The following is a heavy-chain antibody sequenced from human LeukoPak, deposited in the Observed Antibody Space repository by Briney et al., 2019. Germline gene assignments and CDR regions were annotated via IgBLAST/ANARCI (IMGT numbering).Heavy chain of an antibody. D-gene: IGHD3-16*01. J-gene: IGHJ6*02. V-gene: IGHV3-23*01. CDR2: ISGSGGST. CDR1: GFTFSSYA. Sequence: GGSLRLSCAASGFTFSSYAMSWVRQAPGKGLEWVSAISGSGGSTYYADSVKGRFTISRDNSKNSLYLQMNSLRAEDTAVYYCARDRSVSAYSFYYYYGMDVWGQGTTVTVSS. CDR3: ARDRSVSAYSFYYYYGMDV.